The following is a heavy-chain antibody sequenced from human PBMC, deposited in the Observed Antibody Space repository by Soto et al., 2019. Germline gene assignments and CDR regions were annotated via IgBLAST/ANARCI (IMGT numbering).Heavy chain of an antibody. V-gene: IGHV1-18*01. CDR1: GYTFTSYG. J-gene: IGHJ4*02. CDR2: ISAYNGNT. Sequence: QVQLVQSGAEVKKPGASVKVSCKASGYTFTSYGISWVRQAPGQGLEWMGWISAYNGNTNYAQKLQGRVPMTTDTSTSAAYRQLRSLRSDDTAVYYCAREYGSGSRFDYWGQGTLVTVSS. D-gene: IGHD3-10*01. CDR3: AREYGSGSRFDY.